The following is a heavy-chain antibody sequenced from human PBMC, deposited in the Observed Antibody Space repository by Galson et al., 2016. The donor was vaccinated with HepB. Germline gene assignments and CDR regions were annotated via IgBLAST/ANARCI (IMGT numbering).Heavy chain of an antibody. V-gene: IGHV3-7*01. CDR2: VNYDGSEK. D-gene: IGHD6-19*01. J-gene: IGHJ4*02. CDR3: VRDGSGGWHFDN. CDR1: GFSLSSYW. Sequence: SLRLSCAASGFSLSSYWMSWVRQAPGKGLEWVANVNYDGSEKYYVDSVKGRFTISRDNAKNSMSLQMNSLSAEDTAVYYCVRDGSGGWHFDNWGQGTLITVSS.